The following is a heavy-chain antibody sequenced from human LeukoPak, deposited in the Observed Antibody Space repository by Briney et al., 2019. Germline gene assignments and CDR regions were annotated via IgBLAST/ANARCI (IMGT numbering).Heavy chain of an antibody. D-gene: IGHD6-19*01. CDR2: IYYSGST. Sequence: SETLSLTCTVSGGSISSYYWSWIRQPPGKGLEWVGYIYYSGSTNYNPSLKSRVTISVDTSKNQFSLKLSPVTAADTAVYYCARGVPPSYSSGWYRDYYYYGMDVWGQGTTVTVSS. J-gene: IGHJ6*02. CDR1: GGSISSYY. V-gene: IGHV4-59*01. CDR3: ARGVPPSYSSGWYRDYYYYGMDV.